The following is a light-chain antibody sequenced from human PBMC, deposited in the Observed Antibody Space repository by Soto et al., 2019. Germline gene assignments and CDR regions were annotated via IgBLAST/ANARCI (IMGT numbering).Light chain of an antibody. CDR3: SSYTSSSTYV. Sequence: QSALTQPASVSGSPGQSITISCTGTSSDVGAYNYVSWYQQHPGKAPKLMIYDVSNRPSGVFDRFSGSKSGNTASLTISGLQAEDEADYYCSSYTSSSTYVFGTGTKVTVL. CDR1: SSDVGAYNY. CDR2: DVS. V-gene: IGLV2-14*03. J-gene: IGLJ1*01.